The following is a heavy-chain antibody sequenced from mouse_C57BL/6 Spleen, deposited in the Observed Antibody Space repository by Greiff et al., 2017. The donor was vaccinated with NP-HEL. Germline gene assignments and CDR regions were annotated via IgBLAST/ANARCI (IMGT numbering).Heavy chain of an antibody. J-gene: IGHJ4*01. CDR3: ARPDYYGSRQGYAMDY. Sequence: VQLQQSGAELVRPGTSVKVSCKASGYAFTNYLIEWVKQRPGQGLEWIGVINPGSGGTNYNEKFKGKATLTADKSSSTAYMQLSSLKSEDSAVYFCARPDYYGSRQGYAMDYWGQGTSVTVSS. D-gene: IGHD1-1*01. CDR2: INPGSGGT. V-gene: IGHV1-54*01. CDR1: GYAFTNYL.